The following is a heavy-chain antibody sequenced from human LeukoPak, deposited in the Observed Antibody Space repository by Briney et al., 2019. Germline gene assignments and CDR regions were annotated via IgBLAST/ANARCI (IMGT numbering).Heavy chain of an antibody. D-gene: IGHD3-10*01. J-gene: IGHJ4*02. CDR2: IYYSGGP. CDR3: ARQPPDFYGPGSYYNPGPIDY. Sequence: PSETLSLTCTVSGGSISSSSYYWGWIRQPPGKGLEWIGSIYYSGGPYYNPSLKSRVTISVDTSKNQFYLKLSSVTAADTAVYYCARQPPDFYGPGSYYNPGPIDYWGQGTLVTVSS. V-gene: IGHV4-39*01. CDR1: GGSISSSSYY.